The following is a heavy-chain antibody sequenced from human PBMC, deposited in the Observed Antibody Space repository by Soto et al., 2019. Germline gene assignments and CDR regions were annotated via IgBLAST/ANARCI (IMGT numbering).Heavy chain of an antibody. CDR2: ISYDGSNK. CDR1: GFTFSSYG. V-gene: IGHV3-30*18. D-gene: IGHD3-10*01. J-gene: IGHJ4*02. Sequence: PGGSLRLSCAASGFTFSSYGMHWVRQAPGKGLEWVAVISYDGSNKYYADSVKGRFTISRDNSKNTLYLQMNSLRAEDTAVYYCAKDRLLWFGESPSDYWGQGTLVTVSS. CDR3: AKDRLLWFGESPSDY.